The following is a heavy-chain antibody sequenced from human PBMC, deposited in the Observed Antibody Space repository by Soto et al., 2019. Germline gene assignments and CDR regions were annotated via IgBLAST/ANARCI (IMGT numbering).Heavy chain of an antibody. CDR3: ARGIEQLGA. V-gene: IGHV4-59*01. J-gene: IGHJ5*02. Sequence: SETLSLTCTVSDDSISSFYWSWIRQPPGKGLEWIGYVHHSGSTNCNPSLKSRVTMSVDMSKNQFSLKLTSVTAADTALYYCARGIEQLGAWGQGTLVTVSS. D-gene: IGHD5-18*01. CDR2: VHHSGST. CDR1: DDSISSFY.